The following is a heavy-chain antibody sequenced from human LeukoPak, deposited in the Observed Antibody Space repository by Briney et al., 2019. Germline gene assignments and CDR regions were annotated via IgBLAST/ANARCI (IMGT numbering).Heavy chain of an antibody. V-gene: IGHV3-11*01. J-gene: IGHJ4*02. Sequence: GGSLRLSCAASGFTFSDYYMSWIRQAPGKGLEWVSYISSSGSTIYYADSVKGRFTISRDNAKNSLYLQMNSLRAEDTALYYCAKDRSDTAMGYFDYWGQGTLVTVSS. CDR3: AKDRSDTAMGYFDY. CDR1: GFTFSDYY. D-gene: IGHD5-18*01. CDR2: ISSSGSTI.